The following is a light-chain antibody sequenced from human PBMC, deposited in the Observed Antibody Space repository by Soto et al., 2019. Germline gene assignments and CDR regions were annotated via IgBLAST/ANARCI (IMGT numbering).Light chain of an antibody. Sequence: DIQMTHSPSSLSASVGDRVTITCRASQAINNYLAWYQQKPGKVPTLLISAASTLQSGVPSRFSGSGSGTDFPLTISSLQPEDVATYYCQKFNAVLTFGGGTKVEI. CDR3: QKFNAVLT. CDR2: AAS. CDR1: QAINNY. J-gene: IGKJ4*01. V-gene: IGKV1-27*01.